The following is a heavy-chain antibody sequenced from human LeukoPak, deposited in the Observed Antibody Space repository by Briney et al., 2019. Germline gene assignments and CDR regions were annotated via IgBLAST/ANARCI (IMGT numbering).Heavy chain of an antibody. V-gene: IGHV4-59*01. Sequence: ASETLSLTCSVSGGSIRNYYWTLIRQPPGKGLEWIGYIFYSGSTNYNPSLKSRVTISLDTSKNHFSLKLNSVTAADTAVYYCASSSSGSYYNGFDIWGQGTMVTVAS. D-gene: IGHD3-10*01. CDR2: IFYSGST. CDR3: ASSSSGSYYNGFDI. J-gene: IGHJ3*02. CDR1: GGSIRNYY.